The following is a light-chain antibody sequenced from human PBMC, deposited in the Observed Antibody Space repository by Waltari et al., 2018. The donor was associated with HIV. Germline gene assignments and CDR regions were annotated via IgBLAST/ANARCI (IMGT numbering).Light chain of an antibody. CDR2: DVN. V-gene: IGLV2-11*01. CDR1: SSDLGGFNF. CDR3: CSYAGSYSYVV. J-gene: IGLJ2*01. Sequence: QSALTQPRSVYGSPGQSVTMSCSGTSSDLGGFNFVSWYQPHPGKAPKLMIYDVNKRPSGVPDRFSGSKSGNTASLTISGLQAEDEADYYCCSYAGSYSYVVLGGGTKLTVL.